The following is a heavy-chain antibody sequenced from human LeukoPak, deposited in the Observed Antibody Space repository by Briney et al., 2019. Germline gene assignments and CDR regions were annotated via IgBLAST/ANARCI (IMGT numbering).Heavy chain of an antibody. D-gene: IGHD6-13*01. CDR3: ARSFGASQQYTSSWYYYYMDV. CDR1: GNTFRDYG. J-gene: IGHJ6*03. Sequence: ASVKVSCKASGNTFRDYGISWVRQAPGQGLEWMGWISNDNGNTNYARSFQGRVTMTTDRSTTTAYMELRSLRSDDTAVYYCARSFGASQQYTSSWYYYYMDVWGKGTTVTVSS. V-gene: IGHV1-18*01. CDR2: ISNDNGNT.